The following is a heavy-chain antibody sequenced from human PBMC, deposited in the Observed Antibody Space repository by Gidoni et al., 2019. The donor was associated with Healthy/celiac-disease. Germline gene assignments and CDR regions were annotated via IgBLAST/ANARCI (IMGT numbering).Heavy chain of an antibody. CDR2: ISYDGSNK. CDR1: GFTFSSYA. V-gene: IGHV3-30-3*01. D-gene: IGHD3-3*01. J-gene: IGHJ6*03. CDR3: AREAGITIFGVNYYYYYMDV. Sequence: QVQLVESGGGVVQPGRSLRLSCAASGFTFSSYAMHWVRQAPGKGLEWVAVISYDGSNKYYADSVKGRFTISRDNSKNTLYLQMNSLRAEDTAVYYCAREAGITIFGVNYYYYYMDVWGKGTTVTVSS.